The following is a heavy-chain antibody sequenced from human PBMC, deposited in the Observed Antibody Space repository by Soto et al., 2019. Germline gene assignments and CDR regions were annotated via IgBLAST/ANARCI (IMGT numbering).Heavy chain of an antibody. CDR1: GFTFSSYG. J-gene: IGHJ6*03. CDR2: IWYDGSNK. D-gene: IGHD4-17*01. CDR3: ARDTAVMDYDRVYYYYYMDV. Sequence: GGALRLSCAASGFTFSSYGMHWVRQAPGKGLEWVAVIWYDGSNKYYADSVKGRFTISRDNPKNTLYLQMNSLRAEDTAVYYCARDTAVMDYDRVYYYYYMDVWGKGTTVTVSS. V-gene: IGHV3-33*01.